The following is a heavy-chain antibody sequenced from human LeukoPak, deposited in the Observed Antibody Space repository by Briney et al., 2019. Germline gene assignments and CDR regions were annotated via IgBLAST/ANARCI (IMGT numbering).Heavy chain of an antibody. J-gene: IGHJ6*02. CDR1: GFTFGDYA. CDR3: ARDPVAVAGGNYYYYAMDV. D-gene: IGHD6-19*01. Sequence: GGSLRLSCTASGFTFGDYAMSWVRQAPGKGLEWVGFIRSKTFGGTTEYAASAKGRFTISRDDSKSIAYLQMNSLKTEDTAVYYCARDPVAVAGGNYYYYAMDVWGQGTTVTVSS. V-gene: IGHV3-49*04. CDR2: IRSKTFGGTT.